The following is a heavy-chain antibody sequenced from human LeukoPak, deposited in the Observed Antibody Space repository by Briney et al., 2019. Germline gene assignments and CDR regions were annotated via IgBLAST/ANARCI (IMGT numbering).Heavy chain of an antibody. CDR2: IKQDGSDR. J-gene: IGHJ4*02. CDR1: GFTFRNYW. V-gene: IGHV3-7*03. D-gene: IGHD6-19*01. Sequence: GGSLRLSCAASGFTFRNYWMSWVRQAPGTGLEWVANIKQDGSDRNYVTSVRGRFTTSRDNAESSLYLQMNSLRVEDTAVYYCVRNLAVAGTCFDSWGQGTLVTVSS. CDR3: VRNLAVAGTCFDS.